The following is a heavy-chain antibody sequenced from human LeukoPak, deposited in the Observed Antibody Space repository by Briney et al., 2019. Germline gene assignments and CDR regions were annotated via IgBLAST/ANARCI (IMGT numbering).Heavy chain of an antibody. CDR3: ARDFEGVHRTTNSYTYYYYMDV. D-gene: IGHD2/OR15-2a*01. V-gene: IGHV3-53*01. J-gene: IGHJ6*03. Sequence: GGSLRLSCAASGFTVSDNYMTWVRQAPGRGLEWVSIIYGGSTYYADSVKGRFTISRDNSKNTVYLQMNSLRAEDTAVYYCARDFEGVHRTTNSYTYYYYMDVWGKGTTVIVSS. CDR2: IYGGST. CDR1: GFTVSDNY.